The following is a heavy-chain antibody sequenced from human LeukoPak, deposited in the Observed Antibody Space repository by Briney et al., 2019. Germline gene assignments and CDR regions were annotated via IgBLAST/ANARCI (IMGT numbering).Heavy chain of an antibody. V-gene: IGHV4-59*01. CDR3: ARVSPAVGAFDI. Sequence: SETLSLTCTVSGGSISSYYWSWIRQPPGKGLEWIGYIYYTGSTNYNPSLKSRVTISVDASKNQLSLELSSVTAADTAIYYCARVSPAVGAFDIWGRGTMVTVSS. D-gene: IGHD6-13*01. J-gene: IGHJ3*02. CDR2: IYYTGST. CDR1: GGSISSYY.